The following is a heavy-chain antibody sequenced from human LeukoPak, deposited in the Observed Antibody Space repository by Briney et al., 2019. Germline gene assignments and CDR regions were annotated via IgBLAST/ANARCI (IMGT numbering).Heavy chain of an antibody. CDR3: AKTTVGYSSGRYPGWPADC. CDR1: GFTFNTYA. J-gene: IGHJ4*02. Sequence: GGPLRLSCETSGFTFNTYAISWVRQAPGKGLEWVSGICGSGGFTYYADSVKGRFTISRDNSKNTVYLQMNSLTADDTAVYYCAKTTVGYSSGRYPGWPADCWGQGTLVTVSS. V-gene: IGHV3-23*01. CDR2: ICGSGGFT. D-gene: IGHD6-19*01.